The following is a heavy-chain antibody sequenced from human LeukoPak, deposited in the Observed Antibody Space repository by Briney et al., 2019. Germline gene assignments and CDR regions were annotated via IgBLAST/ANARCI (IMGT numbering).Heavy chain of an antibody. Sequence: GGSLRLSCAASGFTFSSSSMNWVRQAPGKGLEWISYISSSSSTIYYADSVKGRFTISRDNAKNSLYLQMNSLRAEDTAVYYCARDNSYSSSWSEYFQHWGQGTLVTVSS. J-gene: IGHJ1*01. V-gene: IGHV3-48*04. CDR2: ISSSSSTI. CDR1: GFTFSSSS. CDR3: ARDNSYSSSWSEYFQH. D-gene: IGHD6-13*01.